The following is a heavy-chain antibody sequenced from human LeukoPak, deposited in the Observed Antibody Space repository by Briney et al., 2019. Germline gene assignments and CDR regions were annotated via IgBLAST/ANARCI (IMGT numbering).Heavy chain of an antibody. V-gene: IGHV1-69*13. D-gene: IGHD3-10*01. Sequence: GASVKVSCKASGGTFSSYAISWVRQAPGQGLEWMGGIIPIFGTANYAQKFQGRVTITADESTSTAYMELSSLRSEDTAVYYCARDWNYYGSGMPDAFDIRGQGTMVTVSS. CDR3: ARDWNYYGSGMPDAFDI. J-gene: IGHJ3*02. CDR1: GGTFSSYA. CDR2: IIPIFGTA.